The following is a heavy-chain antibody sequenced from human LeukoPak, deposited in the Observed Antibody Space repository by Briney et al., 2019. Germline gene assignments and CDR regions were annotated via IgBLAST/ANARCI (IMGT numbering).Heavy chain of an antibody. J-gene: IGHJ4*02. Sequence: GGSLRLSCAASGFTFSSYSMNWVRQAPGKGLEWVSYISSSSSTIYCADSVKGRFTISRDNAKNSLYLQMNSLRAEDTAVYYCARFVLMVYAPVFDYWGQGTLVTVSS. CDR3: ARFVLMVYAPVFDY. V-gene: IGHV3-48*01. CDR2: ISSSSSTI. D-gene: IGHD2-8*01. CDR1: GFTFSSYS.